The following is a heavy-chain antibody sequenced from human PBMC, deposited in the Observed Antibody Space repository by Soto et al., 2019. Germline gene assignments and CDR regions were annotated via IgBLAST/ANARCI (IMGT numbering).Heavy chain of an antibody. J-gene: IGHJ3*02. CDR2: IYPGDSDT. CDR1: GYSFTRYW. V-gene: IGHV5-51*01. D-gene: IGHD3-16*02. Sequence: GEALKISWWGSGYSFTRYWIGWVRQMPGKGLEWMVIIYPGDSDTRYSPSFQGQVTISADKSISTAYLQWSSLKASDTAMYYCASPSQRLGELSFSDAFDIWGQGTMVTVSS. CDR3: ASPSQRLGELSFSDAFDI.